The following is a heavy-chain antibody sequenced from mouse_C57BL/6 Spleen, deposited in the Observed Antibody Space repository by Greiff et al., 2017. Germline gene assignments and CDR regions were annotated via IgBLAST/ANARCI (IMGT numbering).Heavy chain of an antibody. J-gene: IGHJ3*01. CDR3: ARPSYDGYYAFAY. CDR1: GYTFTSYW. CDR2: IYPSDSET. D-gene: IGHD2-3*01. V-gene: IGHV1-61*01. Sequence: QVQLQQPGAELVRPGSSVKLSCKASGYTFTSYWMDWVKQRPGHGLEWIGNIYPSDSETHYNQKFKDKATLTVDKSSSTAYMQLSSLTSEDSAVYYCARPSYDGYYAFAYWGQGTLVTVSA.